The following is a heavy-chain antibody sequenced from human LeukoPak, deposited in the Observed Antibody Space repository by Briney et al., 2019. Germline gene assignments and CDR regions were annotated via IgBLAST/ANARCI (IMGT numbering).Heavy chain of an antibody. D-gene: IGHD2-2*01. CDR3: ARGVVPAAILGFDYYYYMDV. Sequence: GASVKVSCKGSGGTFSSYAISWGRQAPGQGGEGMGGIIPNFGTANYAQKFQGRFTIPTDESTSTAYMELSSLRSEDTAVYYCARGVVPAAILGFDYYYYMDVWGKGTTVTVSS. J-gene: IGHJ6*03. CDR2: IIPNFGTA. CDR1: GGTFSSYA. V-gene: IGHV1-69*05.